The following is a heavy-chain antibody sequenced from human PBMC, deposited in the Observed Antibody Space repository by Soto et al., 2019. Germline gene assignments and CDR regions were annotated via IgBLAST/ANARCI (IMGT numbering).Heavy chain of an antibody. V-gene: IGHV1-18*01. D-gene: IGHD2-15*01. Sequence: ASVKVSCKASGYTFTSYGISWVRQAPGQGLEWMGWISAYNGNTNYAQKLQGRVTMTTDTSTSTAYMELRSLRPDDTAVYYCARDPVGYCSGGSCYLSPGWFDPWGQGTLVTVSS. CDR1: GYTFTSYG. CDR3: ARDPVGYCSGGSCYLSPGWFDP. CDR2: ISAYNGNT. J-gene: IGHJ5*02.